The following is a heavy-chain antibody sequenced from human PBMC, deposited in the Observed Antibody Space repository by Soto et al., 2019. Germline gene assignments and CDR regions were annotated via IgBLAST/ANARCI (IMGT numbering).Heavy chain of an antibody. CDR1: GFIVSDNY. J-gene: IGHJ4*02. CDR3: VRDRGAAAGY. CDR2: IYSGGIS. Sequence: PGGSLRLSCAASGFIVSDNYMSWVRQAPGKGLEWISVIYSGGISDYADSVRGRFTISRDNSKNTLHLQMNNLRPEDTALYYCVRDRGAAAGYWGQGTQVPVSS. V-gene: IGHV3-66*01. D-gene: IGHD6-13*01.